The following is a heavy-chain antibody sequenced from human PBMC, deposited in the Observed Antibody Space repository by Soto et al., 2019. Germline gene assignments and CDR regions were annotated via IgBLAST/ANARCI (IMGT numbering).Heavy chain of an antibody. CDR3: AKDQSYHGTARKPRNNHYYAGMDV. CDR2: ISYDGSNK. J-gene: IGHJ6*02. Sequence: QVQLVESGGGVVQPGRSLRLSCAVSGFTFSSYGMHWVRQAPGKGLEWVAVISYDGSNKYYADSVQGRFTISRDNSKNKLSLQMNSLRAEDTAVYYCAKDQSYHGTARKPRNNHYYAGMDVWGQGNTVTVPS. CDR1: GFTFSSYG. D-gene: IGHD3-10*01. V-gene: IGHV3-30*18.